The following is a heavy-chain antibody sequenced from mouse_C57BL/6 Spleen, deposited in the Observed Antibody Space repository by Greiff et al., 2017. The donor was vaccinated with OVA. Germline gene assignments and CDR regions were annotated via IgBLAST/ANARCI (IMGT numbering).Heavy chain of an antibody. CDR3: ARGGYGNSFDY. CDR2: IAPSDSYT. CDR1: GYTFTSYW. V-gene: IGHV1-50*01. J-gene: IGHJ2*01. D-gene: IGHD2-10*02. Sequence: QVQLQQPGAELVKPGASVKLSCKASGYTFTSYWMQWVKQRPGQGLEWIGEIAPSDSYTNYNQKFKGKATLTVDTSSSTAYMQLSSLTSEDSAVYYCARGGYGNSFDYWGQGTTLTVSS.